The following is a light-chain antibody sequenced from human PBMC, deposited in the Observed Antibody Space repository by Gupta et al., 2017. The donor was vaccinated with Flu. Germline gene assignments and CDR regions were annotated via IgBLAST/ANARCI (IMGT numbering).Light chain of an antibody. CDR2: DNN. CDR3: AAWDDSLNGHYV. Sequence: SGTPGQRVTISCSGSSSNIGSNAVHWYQQVPGTAPKLLIYDNNQRPSGVPDRFSGSKSGTSASLAISGLQSEDEADYYCAAWDDSLNGHYVFGTGTEVTVL. J-gene: IGLJ1*01. V-gene: IGLV1-44*01. CDR1: SSNIGSNA.